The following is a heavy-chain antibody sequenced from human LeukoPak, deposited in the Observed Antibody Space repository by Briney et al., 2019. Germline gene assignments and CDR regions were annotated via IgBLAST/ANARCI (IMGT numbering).Heavy chain of an antibody. Sequence: ASVKVSCKASGYTFTGYYMHWVRQAPGQGLEWMGWINPNSGGTNYAQKFQGRVTMTRDTSISTAYMELSRLRSDDTAVYYCARAMYYYDSSGYYEYWGQGTLVTVSS. D-gene: IGHD3-22*01. V-gene: IGHV1-2*02. CDR3: ARAMYYYDSSGYYEY. CDR1: GYTFTGYY. J-gene: IGHJ4*02. CDR2: INPNSGGT.